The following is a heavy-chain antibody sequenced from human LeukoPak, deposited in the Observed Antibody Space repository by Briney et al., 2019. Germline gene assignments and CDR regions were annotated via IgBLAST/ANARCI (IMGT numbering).Heavy chain of an antibody. V-gene: IGHV3-53*01. CDR2: IYSGGNT. Sequence: PGGSLRLSCAASGFTVSTNYMIWVRQAPGKGLEWVSVIYSGGNTYYADSVKGRFTISRDNSKNTLYLQMNSLRAEDTAVYFCARLNDYGIRSFFDYWGQGTLVTVSS. CDR3: ARLNDYGIRSFFDY. CDR1: GFTVSTNY. J-gene: IGHJ4*02. D-gene: IGHD4-17*01.